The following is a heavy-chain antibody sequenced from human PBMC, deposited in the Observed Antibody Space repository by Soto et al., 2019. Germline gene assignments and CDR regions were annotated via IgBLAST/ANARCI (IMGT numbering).Heavy chain of an antibody. Sequence: GXSVKVSFKASCYTFTDYRIHWVRQAPVQGLEFMGWINANNGGAGSAQQFQGRVTVTRDTSITTVYMELSKLRSDDTAVYYCAREGGSETLQPSYNWFDTWGQGTLVTVSS. V-gene: IGHV1-2*02. J-gene: IGHJ5*02. CDR2: INANNGGA. CDR1: CYTFTDYR. CDR3: AREGGSETLQPSYNWFDT. D-gene: IGHD6-25*01.